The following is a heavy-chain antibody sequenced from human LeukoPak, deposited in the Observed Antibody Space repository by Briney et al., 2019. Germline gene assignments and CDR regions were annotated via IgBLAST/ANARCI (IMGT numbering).Heavy chain of an antibody. CDR1: GGSITSYY. CDR3: ARAYDSRAGGYYYYMDV. Sequence: SETLSLTCTVSGGSITSYYWSWIRQPPGKGLDWIGYIYYSGSTNYNPSLRSRVTMSVDTSNNQFSLKLNSVTAADTAVYYCARAYDSRAGGYYYYMDVWGKGTTVTVSS. CDR2: IYYSGST. V-gene: IGHV4-59*01. J-gene: IGHJ6*03. D-gene: IGHD3-22*01.